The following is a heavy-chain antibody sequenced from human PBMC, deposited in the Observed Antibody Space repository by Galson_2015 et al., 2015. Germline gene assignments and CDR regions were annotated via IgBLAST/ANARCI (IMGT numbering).Heavy chain of an antibody. CDR1: GDSVSSNSAA. Sequence: CAISGDSVSSNSAAWNWIRQSPSRGLEWLGRTYYRSKWYNDYAVSVKSRITINPDTSKNQFSLQLNSATPEDTAVYYCARSDLYTVVVPAAIIWDDYWFDPWGQGTLVTVSS. CDR3: ARSDLYTVVVPAAIIWDDYWFDP. J-gene: IGHJ5*02. V-gene: IGHV6-1*01. D-gene: IGHD2-2*01. CDR2: TYYRSKWYN.